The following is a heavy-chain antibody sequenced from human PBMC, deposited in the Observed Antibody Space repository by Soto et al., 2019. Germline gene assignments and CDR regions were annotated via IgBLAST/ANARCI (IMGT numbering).Heavy chain of an antibody. J-gene: IGHJ4*02. V-gene: IGHV4-4*07. CDR1: GGSISSYY. CDR2: IYTGGAT. CDR3: TRHAGVESSGYYSH. Sequence: PSETLSLTCSVSGGSISSYYWSWIRQPAGKGLEWIGRIYTGGATNYNPFQGQVTISADKSLSTAHLQWSSLKASDTAMYYCTRHAGVESSGYYSHWGQGTPVTVSS. D-gene: IGHD3-22*01.